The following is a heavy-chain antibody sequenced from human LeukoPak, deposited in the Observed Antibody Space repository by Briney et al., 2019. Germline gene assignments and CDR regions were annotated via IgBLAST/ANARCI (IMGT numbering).Heavy chain of an antibody. V-gene: IGHV3-48*03. J-gene: IGHJ4*02. CDR3: AREDEIYCSSTSCNPLFDY. CDR2: ISSGGSTT. D-gene: IGHD2-2*01. CDR1: GFIFCNYK. Sequence: GGSLRLSCATYGFIFCNYKMNWVRQAPGTGLKWVSHISSGGSTTYYADSVKGRFTMSRDNGKSSVYLQMNSLRAEDTAIYYCAREDEIYCSSTSCNPLFDYWGQGTLVTVSS.